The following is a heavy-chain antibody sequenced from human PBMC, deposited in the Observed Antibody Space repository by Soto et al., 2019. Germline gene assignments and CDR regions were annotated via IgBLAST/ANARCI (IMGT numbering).Heavy chain of an antibody. D-gene: IGHD3-10*01. CDR1: GGSISSYC. V-gene: IGHV4-59*01. Sequence: SETLSLTCTVSGGSISSYCWSWIRQPPGKGLEWIGYIYYSGTTNYNPSLKNRVTISVDTSKNQFSLSLSSVTAADTGVYYCARETGSGSYYDYWGQGALVTVSS. CDR2: IYYSGTT. CDR3: ARETGSGSYYDY. J-gene: IGHJ4*02.